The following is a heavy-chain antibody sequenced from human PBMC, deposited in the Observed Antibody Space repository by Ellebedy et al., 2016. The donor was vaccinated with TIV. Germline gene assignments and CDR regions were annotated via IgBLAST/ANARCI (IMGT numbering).Heavy chain of an antibody. Sequence: GESLKISXKGSGYSFTSYWIGWVRQMPGKGLEWMGIIYPGDSDTRYSPSFQGQVTISADKSISTAYLQWSSLKASDTAMYYCAKERSMTTVTFDYWGQGTLVTVSS. J-gene: IGHJ4*02. CDR3: AKERSMTTVTFDY. D-gene: IGHD4-17*01. CDR1: GYSFTSYW. CDR2: IYPGDSDT. V-gene: IGHV5-51*01.